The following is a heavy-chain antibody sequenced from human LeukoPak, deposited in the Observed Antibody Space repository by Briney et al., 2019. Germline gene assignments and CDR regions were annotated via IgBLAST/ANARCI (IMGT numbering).Heavy chain of an antibody. J-gene: IGHJ4*02. CDR1: GYIFTSYY. CDR2: INPSGGST. V-gene: IGHV1-46*01. Sequence: ASVRVSCKASGYIFTSYYMHWVRQAPGQGLEWMGIINPSGGSTSYAQKFQGRVTMTRDTSTSTVYMELSSLRSEDTAVYYCARASSSWYAFDYWGQGTLVTVSS. CDR3: ARASSSWYAFDY. D-gene: IGHD6-13*01.